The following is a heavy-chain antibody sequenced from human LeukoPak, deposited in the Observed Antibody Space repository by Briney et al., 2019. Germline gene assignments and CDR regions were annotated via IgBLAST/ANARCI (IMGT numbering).Heavy chain of an antibody. V-gene: IGHV1-2*02. CDR1: GYTFTGYY. CDR2: INPDSGGT. Sequence: ASVKVSCKASGYTFTGYYMHWVRQAPGQGLQWMGWINPDSGGTNYAQNFQGRVTMTRVTSITTAYMHLSGLESDDTAVYYCARDRDTIATTDAGGDHFHYWGQGTLVTVSS. CDR3: ARDRDTIATTDAGGDHFHY. J-gene: IGHJ4*02. D-gene: IGHD1-1*01.